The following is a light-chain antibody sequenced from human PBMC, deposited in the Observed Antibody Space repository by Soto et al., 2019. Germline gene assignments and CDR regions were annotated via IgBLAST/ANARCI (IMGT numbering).Light chain of an antibody. J-gene: IGKJ4*01. CDR3: QQFNTYPLT. V-gene: IGKV1-9*01. CDR2: AAS. Sequence: DIQLTQSPSFLSASVGDRVTITCRASQGISSYLAWYHQKPGKAPKLLIYAASTLQSGVPSRFSGSGSGTVFTFTISSLQPEDFATYYCQQFNTYPLTFGGGTKVDIK. CDR1: QGISSY.